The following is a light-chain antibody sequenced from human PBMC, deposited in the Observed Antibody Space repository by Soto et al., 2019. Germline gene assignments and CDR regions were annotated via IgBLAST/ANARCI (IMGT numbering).Light chain of an antibody. J-gene: IGKJ4*01. Sequence: AIQMTQSPSSLSASVGDRVTITCRASQSVRTGLSWYQQKPGKPPNLLIYSASTVQTGVPSRFSGSGSGTDFTLTISSLQPEDFATYYCLQDYNSPRTFGGGTKVEIK. CDR3: LQDYNSPRT. CDR2: SAS. V-gene: IGKV1-6*01. CDR1: QSVRTG.